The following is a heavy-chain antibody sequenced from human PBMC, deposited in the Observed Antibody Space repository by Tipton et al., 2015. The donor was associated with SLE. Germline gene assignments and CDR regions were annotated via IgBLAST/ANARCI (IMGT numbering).Heavy chain of an antibody. CDR3: ARWIPLTGINV. Sequence: GLVKPSETLSLICTVSGYSTIRAYYWGWIRQPPGNGLEYIGSIYHTGSTFYNPSLKSRVTISVDKSKNQFSLKLTSVTAADTAVYYCARWIPLTGINVWGRGATVTVS. CDR2: IYHTGST. J-gene: IGHJ6*02. V-gene: IGHV4-38-2*02. CDR1: GYSTIRAYY. D-gene: IGHD5-18*01.